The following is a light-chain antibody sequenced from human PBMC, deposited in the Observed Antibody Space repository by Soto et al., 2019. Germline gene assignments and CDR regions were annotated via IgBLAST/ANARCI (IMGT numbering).Light chain of an antibody. J-gene: IGLJ3*02. CDR2: DVT. CDR1: SSDVGGYNF. CDR3: SSHAGTCPGV. V-gene: IGLV2-11*01. Sequence: QSALTQPRSVSGSPGQSVTISCTGTSSDVGGYNFVSWYQQLPGKAPKLMIYDVTKRPSGVPDRFSGSKSGNTASLTISGLQAEDEADYYCSSHAGTCPGVFGGGTKLTVL.